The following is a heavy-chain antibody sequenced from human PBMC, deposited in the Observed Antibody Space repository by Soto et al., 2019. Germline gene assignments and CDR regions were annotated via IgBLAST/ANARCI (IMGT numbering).Heavy chain of an antibody. CDR2: ISKSGDST. V-gene: IGHV3-23*01. Sequence: GGSLRLSCAACGVTFTSYSITWVRQVPWEGLQWVSSISKSGDSTYYADSVKGRFTTSRDNSKNTLYLQMNSLRAEDTAIYYCAKGSLGFDYWGQGTLVTVSS. J-gene: IGHJ4*02. CDR3: AKGSLGFDY. CDR1: GVTFTSYS.